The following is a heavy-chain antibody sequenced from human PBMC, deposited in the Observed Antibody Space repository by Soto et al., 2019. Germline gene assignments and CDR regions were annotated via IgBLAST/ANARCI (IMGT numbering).Heavy chain of an antibody. CDR3: ARDHTPYYEYSDY. CDR1: GFTFSSYA. Sequence: RGGSLRLSCAASGFTFSSYAMHWVRQAPGKGLEWVAVISYDGSNKYYADSVKGRFTISRDNSKNTLYLQMNSLRAEDTAVYYYARDHTPYYEYSDYWGQGTLVTVFS. D-gene: IGHD1-26*01. V-gene: IGHV3-30-3*01. CDR2: ISYDGSNK. J-gene: IGHJ4*02.